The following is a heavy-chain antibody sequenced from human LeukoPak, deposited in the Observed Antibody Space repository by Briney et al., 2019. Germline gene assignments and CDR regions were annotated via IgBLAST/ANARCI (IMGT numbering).Heavy chain of an antibody. Sequence: SETLSLTCTVSGGSISSYYWSWIRQPPGKGLKWIGYIYYSGSTSYSPSLRSRVTISVDTSKNQFSLKLSSVTAADTAVYYCARVPYCSSTSCYPYYYYYMDVWGKGTTVTVSS. CDR2: IYYSGST. D-gene: IGHD2-2*01. CDR3: ARVPYCSSTSCYPYYYYYMDV. CDR1: GGSISSYY. V-gene: IGHV4-59*12. J-gene: IGHJ6*03.